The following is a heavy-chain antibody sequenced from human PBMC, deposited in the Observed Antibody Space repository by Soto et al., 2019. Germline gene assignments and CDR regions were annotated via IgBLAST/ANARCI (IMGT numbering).Heavy chain of an antibody. CDR3: ANGYSYANRDAFDI. CDR2: ISYDGSNK. V-gene: IGHV3-30*18. CDR1: GFTFSSYG. J-gene: IGHJ3*02. D-gene: IGHD5-18*01. Sequence: QVQLVESGGGVVQPGRSLRLSCAASGFTFSSYGMHWVRQAPGKGLEWVAVISYDGSNKYYADSVKGRFTISRDNSKNTLYLQMNSLRAEDTAVYYCANGYSYANRDAFDIWAKGQWSPSLQ.